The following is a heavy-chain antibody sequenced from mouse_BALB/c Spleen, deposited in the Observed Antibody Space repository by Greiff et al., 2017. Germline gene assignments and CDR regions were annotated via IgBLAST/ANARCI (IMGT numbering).Heavy chain of an antibody. CDR1: GDSITSGY. CDR3: ARRGGTGGYFDY. Sequence: EVQVVESGPSLVKPSQTLSLTCSVTGDSITSGYWNWIRKFPGNKLEYMGYISYSGSTYYNPSLKSRISITRDTSKNQYYLQLNSVTTEDTATYYCARRGGTGGYFDYWGQGTTLTVSS. CDR2: ISYSGST. J-gene: IGHJ2*01. D-gene: IGHD4-1*01. V-gene: IGHV3-8*02.